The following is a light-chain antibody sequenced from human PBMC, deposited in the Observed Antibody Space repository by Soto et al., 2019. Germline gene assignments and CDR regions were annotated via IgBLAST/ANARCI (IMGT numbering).Light chain of an antibody. Sequence: QSALTQPHSVSGSHGQSVTISCTGTSSDVGGYNYVSWYEQHPVKAPKLMIYDVTKRPSGVPDRCSGSKSGTTASLTISGLQAEYEADYYCCSYAGRYTQVFGNGTKLTVL. V-gene: IGLV2-11*01. CDR3: CSYAGRYTQV. J-gene: IGLJ1*01. CDR2: DVT. CDR1: SSDVGGYNY.